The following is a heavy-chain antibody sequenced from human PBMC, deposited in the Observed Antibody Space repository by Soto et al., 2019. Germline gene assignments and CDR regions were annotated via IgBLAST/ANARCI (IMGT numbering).Heavy chain of an antibody. Sequence: SGPTLVNPTQTLTLTCTFSGFSLSTSGVGVGWIRQPPGKALEWLAVIYWDDDKRYSPSLKSRLTITKDTPKNQVVLTVTNMDPVDTATHYCAYSGVGVWGNGYGCFDHWGQGTLVTVSS. V-gene: IGHV2-5*02. CDR2: IYWDDDK. J-gene: IGHJ4*02. D-gene: IGHD5-18*01. CDR1: GFSLSTSGVG. CDR3: AYSGVGVWGNGYGCFDH.